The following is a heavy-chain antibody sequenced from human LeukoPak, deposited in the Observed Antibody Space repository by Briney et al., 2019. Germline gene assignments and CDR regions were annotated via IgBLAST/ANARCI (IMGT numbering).Heavy chain of an antibody. CDR1: GYSFTNYW. CDR3: ARSRVSDYVSFYYYGMDV. D-gene: IGHD3-16*01. J-gene: IGHJ6*02. CDR2: IYPGDSDT. Sequence: GESLQISCKGSGYSFTNYWIGWVRQMPGKGLEWMGIIYPGDSDTRYSPSFQGQVTISADKSISTAYLQWSSLKASDTAMYYCARSRVSDYVSFYYYGMDVWGQGTTVTVSS. V-gene: IGHV5-51*01.